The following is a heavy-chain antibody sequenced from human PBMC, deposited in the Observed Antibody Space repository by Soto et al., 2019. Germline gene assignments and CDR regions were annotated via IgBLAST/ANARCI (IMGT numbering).Heavy chain of an antibody. CDR1: GGYISSYY. V-gene: IGHV4-59*08. J-gene: IGHJ4*02. Sequence: SETMSLTSTVAGGYISSYYWSWIRQPPGKGLEWIGYIHYSGSTNYNPSLESRVTISVDTSKNQFSLKLSSVTAADTAVYYCARHMGYCSGGSCYSDPYYFDYWGQGTLVTVSS. D-gene: IGHD2-15*01. CDR3: ARHMGYCSGGSCYSDPYYFDY. CDR2: IHYSGST.